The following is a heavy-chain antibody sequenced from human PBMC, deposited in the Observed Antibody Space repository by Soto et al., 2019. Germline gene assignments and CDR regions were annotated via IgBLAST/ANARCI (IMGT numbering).Heavy chain of an antibody. CDR1: GFTFSSYA. CDR3: ARVGRSVYYDSSGPFDY. V-gene: IGHV3-30-3*01. CDR2: ISYDGSNK. J-gene: IGHJ4*02. D-gene: IGHD3-22*01. Sequence: GGSLRLSCAASGFTFSSYAMHWVRQAPGKGLEWVAVISYDGSNKYYADSVKGRFTISRDNSKNTLYLQMNSLRAEDTAVYYCARVGRSVYYDSSGPFDYWGQGTLVTVSS.